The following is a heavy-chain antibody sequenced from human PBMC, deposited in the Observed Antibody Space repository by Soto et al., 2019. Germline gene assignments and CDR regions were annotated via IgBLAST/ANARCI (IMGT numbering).Heavy chain of an antibody. CDR1: GGTFNRYT. CDR3: ARDAGRSDVVPAAISAMDG. J-gene: IGHJ6*02. CDR2: IIPMFGIA. V-gene: IGHV1-69*08. D-gene: IGHD2-2*01. Sequence: QLQLVQSGAEVKQPGSSVKVSCKGCGGTFNRYTITWVRQAPGQGLAWMGRIIPMFGIASYAQNFQGRVTITADKSTSTAYMELSSRRAEDTAVYYGARDAGRSDVVPAAISAMDGWCQGTTVTVSS.